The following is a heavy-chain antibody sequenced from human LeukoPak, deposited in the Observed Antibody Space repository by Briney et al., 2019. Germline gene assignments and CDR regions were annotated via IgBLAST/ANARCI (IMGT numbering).Heavy chain of an antibody. Sequence: SGGSLRLSCAASGFTFSSYAMSWVRQAPGKGLEWVSAISGSGGSTYYADSVKGRFTISRDNSKNTLYLQMNSLRAEDTAVYYCAKDPDYDFWSGYYTEYFQHWGQGTLVTVSS. V-gene: IGHV3-23*01. CDR3: AKDPDYDFWSGYYTEYFQH. J-gene: IGHJ1*01. CDR1: GFTFSSYA. D-gene: IGHD3-3*01. CDR2: ISGSGGST.